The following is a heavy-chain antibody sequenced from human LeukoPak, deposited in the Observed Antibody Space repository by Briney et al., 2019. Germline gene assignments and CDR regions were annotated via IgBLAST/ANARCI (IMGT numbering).Heavy chain of an antibody. D-gene: IGHD5-12*01. Sequence: PGGSLRLSCAASGFTFSSFEMKWVRQAPGKGLEWVSYISSGGSTIYYADSVKGRFTISRDNAKNPLYLQMNSLRAEDTALYYCARVSGYDWGLDYWGQGTLVTVSS. CDR3: ARVSGYDWGLDY. V-gene: IGHV3-48*03. J-gene: IGHJ4*02. CDR2: ISSGGSTI. CDR1: GFTFSSFE.